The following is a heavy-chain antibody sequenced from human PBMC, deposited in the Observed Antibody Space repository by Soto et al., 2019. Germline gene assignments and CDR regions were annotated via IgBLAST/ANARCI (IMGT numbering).Heavy chain of an antibody. Sequence: QVHLVQSGAEVKKPGSSVKVSCKASGGSFSNYIFAWVRQAPGQGLEWMGGTIPMFATAQYAQKLKGRVTITADESTSTVYMDMTSLTSDDTAVYYCARGLFGQQCRVGFDTWGQGTMVTVSS. CDR2: TIPMFATA. D-gene: IGHD3-16*01. CDR1: GGSFSNYI. V-gene: IGHV1-69*01. CDR3: ARGLFGQQCRVGFDT. J-gene: IGHJ4*02.